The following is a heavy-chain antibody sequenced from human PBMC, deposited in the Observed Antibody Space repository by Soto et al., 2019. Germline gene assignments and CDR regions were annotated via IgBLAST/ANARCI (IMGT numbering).Heavy chain of an antibody. J-gene: IGHJ4*02. D-gene: IGHD6-25*01. CDR3: VRGRPGPVPTLPLFAY. CDR1: GFMFSSYG. CDR2: TWSDGSKK. V-gene: IGHV3-33*01. Sequence: QVELVESGGGVVQPGRSLRLSCAASGFMFSSYGMHWVRQAPGKGLEWVAITWSDGSKKYYADSVQGRFTISRDNSKNTLFLPMNSLRAEDTAVYYCVRGRPGPVPTLPLFAYWGQGTLVTVSS.